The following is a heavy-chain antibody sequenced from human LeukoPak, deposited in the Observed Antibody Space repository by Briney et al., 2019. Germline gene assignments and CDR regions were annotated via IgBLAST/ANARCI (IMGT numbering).Heavy chain of an antibody. Sequence: GGSLRLSCAASGFTFSSYSMNWVRQAPGKGLEWVSYISSSSSTIYYADSVKGRLTISRDNAKNSLYLQMNSLRAEDTAVYYCARASYCSSTSCYPYYYYYMDVWGKGTTVTVSS. V-gene: IGHV3-48*01. CDR2: ISSSSSTI. CDR1: GFTFSSYS. J-gene: IGHJ6*03. CDR3: ARASYCSSTSCYPYYYYYMDV. D-gene: IGHD2-2*01.